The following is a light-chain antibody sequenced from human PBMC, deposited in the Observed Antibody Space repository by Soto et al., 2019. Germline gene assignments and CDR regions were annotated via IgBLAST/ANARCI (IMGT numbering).Light chain of an antibody. J-gene: IGLJ3*02. CDR3: SSLEGSYNLV. CDR2: DVF. V-gene: IGLV2-11*01. Sequence: QSALTQPRSVSGSPGQAVTISCTGTSSDIGAYNYVFWYQQYPGKSPKLIIYDVFRRPSGVPARFSASKSGNTASLTITGLQNADEDDYKCSSLEGSYNLVFGGGTKVTVL. CDR1: SSDIGAYNY.